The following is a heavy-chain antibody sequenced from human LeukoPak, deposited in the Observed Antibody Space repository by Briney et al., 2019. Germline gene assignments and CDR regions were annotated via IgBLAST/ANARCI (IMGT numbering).Heavy chain of an antibody. Sequence: ASVKVSCKASGYTFTSYYMHWVRQAPGQGLEWKGIINPSGGSTSYAQKFQGRVTMTRDMSTSTVYMELSSLRSEDTAVYYCASTRIVGAITFDYWGQGTLVTVSS. J-gene: IGHJ4*02. D-gene: IGHD1-26*01. CDR2: INPSGGST. CDR3: ASTRIVGAITFDY. V-gene: IGHV1-46*01. CDR1: GYTFTSYY.